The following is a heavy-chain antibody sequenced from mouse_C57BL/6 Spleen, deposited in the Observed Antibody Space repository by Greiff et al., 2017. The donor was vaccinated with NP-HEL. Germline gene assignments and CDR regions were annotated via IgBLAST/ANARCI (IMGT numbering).Heavy chain of an antibody. D-gene: IGHD1-1*01. J-gene: IGHJ1*03. CDR3: AGTTVVKEDWYFDD. V-gene: IGHV1-50*01. Sequence: QVQLQQSGAELVKPGASVKLSCKASGYTFTSYWMQWVKQRPGQGLEWIGEIDPSDSYTNYNQKFKGKATLTVDTSSSTAYMQLSSLTSEDSAVYYCAGTTVVKEDWYFDDWGTGTTVTVSS. CDR1: GYTFTSYW. CDR2: IDPSDSYT.